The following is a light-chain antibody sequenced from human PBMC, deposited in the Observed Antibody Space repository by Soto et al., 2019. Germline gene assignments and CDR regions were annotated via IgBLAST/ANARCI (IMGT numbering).Light chain of an antibody. V-gene: IGLV2-14*01. CDR1: SNDVGGYNY. Sequence: QSALTQPASVSGSPGQSITISCTGTSNDVGGYNYVSWYQQHLGKAPKLMIYEVSNRPSGISNRFSGSKSGNAASLTISGLQAEDEADYYCSSYTPSSTHVFGTGTKVTVL. CDR2: EVS. J-gene: IGLJ1*01. CDR3: SSYTPSSTHV.